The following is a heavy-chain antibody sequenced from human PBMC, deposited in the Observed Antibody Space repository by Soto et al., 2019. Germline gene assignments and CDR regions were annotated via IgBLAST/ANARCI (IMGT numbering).Heavy chain of an antibody. V-gene: IGHV3-7*01. CDR1: GFTFSSYW. Sequence: GGSLRLSCAASGFTFSSYWMSWVRQAPGKGLEWVANIKQDGSEKYYVDSVKGRFTISRDNAKNSLYLQMNSLRAEDTAVYYCARTLAEDIVVVPAAPYYFDYWGQGTLVTVSS. J-gene: IGHJ4*02. D-gene: IGHD2-2*01. CDR3: ARTLAEDIVVVPAAPYYFDY. CDR2: IKQDGSEK.